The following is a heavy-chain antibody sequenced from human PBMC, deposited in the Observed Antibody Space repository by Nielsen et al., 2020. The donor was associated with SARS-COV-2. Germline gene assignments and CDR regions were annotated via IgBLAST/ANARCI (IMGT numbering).Heavy chain of an antibody. Sequence: GGSLRLSCAASGFTFSNFDMHWVRQTRGKGMEWVSTIGTGTDTYYPGSVKGRFTISRENAKNSLHLQMNSLRAEDTAVYYCAIDIRFLEWSGNIYGDFWGQGTPVTVSS. V-gene: IGHV3-13*01. J-gene: IGHJ4*02. CDR1: GFTFSNFD. CDR2: IGTGTDT. D-gene: IGHD3-3*01. CDR3: AIDIRFLEWSGNIYGDF.